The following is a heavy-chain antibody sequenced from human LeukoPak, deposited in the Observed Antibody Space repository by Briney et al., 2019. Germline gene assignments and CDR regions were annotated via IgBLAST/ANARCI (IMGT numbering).Heavy chain of an antibody. D-gene: IGHD6-19*01. Sequence: GGSLRLSCAASGFTVSNNYLHWVRQAPGKGLEWVAFIRYDGSNKYYADSVKGRFTISRDNSKNTLYLQMNSLRAEDTAVYYCAKDPPGYSSGGYFDYWGQGTLVTVSS. CDR1: GFTVSNNY. CDR3: AKDPPGYSSGGYFDY. CDR2: IRYDGSNK. J-gene: IGHJ4*02. V-gene: IGHV3-30*02.